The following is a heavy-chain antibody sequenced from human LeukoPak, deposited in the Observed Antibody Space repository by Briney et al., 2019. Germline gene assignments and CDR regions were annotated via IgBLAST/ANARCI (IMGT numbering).Heavy chain of an antibody. CDR1: GFTFNTYK. CDR3: ARGHYDILTGNYKWTPDY. Sequence: PGGSLRLSCAASGFTFNTYKMNWVRQAPGRGPEWVSSIHSGGSDIYYADSVKGRFTVSRDNAKNSLFLQMNSLRAEDTALYYCARGHYDILTGNYKWTPDYWGQGTLVTVSS. J-gene: IGHJ4*02. D-gene: IGHD3-9*01. CDR2: IHSGGSDI. V-gene: IGHV3-21*06.